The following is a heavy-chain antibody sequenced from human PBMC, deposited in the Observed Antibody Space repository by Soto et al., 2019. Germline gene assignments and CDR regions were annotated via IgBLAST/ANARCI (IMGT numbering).Heavy chain of an antibody. J-gene: IGHJ4*02. D-gene: IGHD3-10*01. V-gene: IGHV4-39*01. CDR1: GGSISSSSYY. CDR3: ARHRGSGSYYLGIDY. CDR2: IYYSGST. Sequence: SETLSLTCTVSGGSISSSSYYWGWIRQPPGKGLEWIGSIYYSGSTYYNPSLKSRVTISVDTSKNQFSLKLSSVTAADTAVYYCARHRGSGSYYLGIDYWGQGTLVTVSS.